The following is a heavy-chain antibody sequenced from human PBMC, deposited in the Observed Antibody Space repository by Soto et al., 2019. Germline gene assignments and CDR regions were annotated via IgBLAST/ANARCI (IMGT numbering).Heavy chain of an antibody. V-gene: IGHV1-46*01. CDR1: GYTFTNYY. D-gene: IGHD2-21*01. J-gene: IGHJ6*02. CDR3: AREASKYSGMDV. CDR2: INPSGGST. Sequence: SVKVSLKASGYTFTNYYMHWVRQAPGQGLEWMGVINPSGGSTTYAQKFQGRVTMTRDTSTSTVYMELSSLISEDTTEYYCAREASKYSGMDVWGQGTTVTVSS.